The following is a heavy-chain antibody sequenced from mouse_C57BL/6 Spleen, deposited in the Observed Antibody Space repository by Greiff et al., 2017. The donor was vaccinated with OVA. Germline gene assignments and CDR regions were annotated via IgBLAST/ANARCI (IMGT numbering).Heavy chain of an antibody. J-gene: IGHJ3*01. CDR2: IDPETGGT. CDR3: TTDYGSSLAWFAY. D-gene: IGHD1-1*01. CDR1: GYTFTDYE. V-gene: IGHV1-15*01. Sequence: VKLVESGAELVRPGASVTLSCKASGYTFTDYEMHWVKQTPVHGLEWIGAIDPETGGTAYNQKFKGKAILTADKSSSTAYMELRSLTSEDSAVYYCTTDYGSSLAWFAYWGQGTLVTVSA.